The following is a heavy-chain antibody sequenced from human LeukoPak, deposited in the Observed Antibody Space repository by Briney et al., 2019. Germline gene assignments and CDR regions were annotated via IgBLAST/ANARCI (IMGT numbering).Heavy chain of an antibody. V-gene: IGHV1-2*06. D-gene: IGHD2-8*01. CDR2: INPNSGGT. J-gene: IGHJ4*02. CDR3: ARENCTNGVCYKQLDY. CDR1: GYTFTGYY. Sequence: SVKVSCKASGYTFTGYYMHWVRQAPGQGLEWMGRINPNSGGTNYAQKFQGRVTMTRDTSISTAYMELSRLRSDDTAVYYCARENCTNGVCYKQLDYWGQGTLVTVSS.